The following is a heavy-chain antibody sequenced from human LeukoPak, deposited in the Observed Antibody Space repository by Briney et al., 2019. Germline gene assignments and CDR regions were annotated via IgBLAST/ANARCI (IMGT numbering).Heavy chain of an antibody. Sequence: ASVKVSCKASGYTFTGYFMHWVRQAPGQGLEWMGWINPNSGDTNYEQKFQGRVTMTRDTSISTAYMELSRLRSDDTAVYYCASLYCGGDCYDNWYFDLWGRGTLVTVSS. J-gene: IGHJ2*01. D-gene: IGHD2-21*02. CDR2: INPNSGDT. CDR3: ASLYCGGDCYDNWYFDL. CDR1: GYTFTGYF. V-gene: IGHV1-2*02.